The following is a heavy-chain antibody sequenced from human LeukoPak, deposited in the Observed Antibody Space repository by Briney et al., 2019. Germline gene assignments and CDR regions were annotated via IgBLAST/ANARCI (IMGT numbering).Heavy chain of an antibody. V-gene: IGHV3-21*01. J-gene: IGHJ4*01. CDR1: GFTFSSYT. CDR2: ISGSNSYI. Sequence: PGGSLRLSCAASGFTFSSYTMHWIRQAPGKGLEWVSSISGSNSYIFYADSVKGRFTVSRDNAKDSLYLQMNSLRAEDTAVYYCARALTTLTYEGYWGPEPWSPSPQ. D-gene: IGHD1-1*01. CDR3: ARALTTLTYEGY.